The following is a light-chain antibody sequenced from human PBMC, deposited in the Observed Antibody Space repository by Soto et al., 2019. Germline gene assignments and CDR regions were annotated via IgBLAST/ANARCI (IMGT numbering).Light chain of an antibody. J-gene: IGKJ1*01. CDR3: QQYHTSRT. V-gene: IGKV3-20*01. Sequence: EIVLTQSPGTLSLSPGERATLSCRASQSVSSTYLAWYQQKPGQAPRLLIYGASSRATGIPDRFSGSGSGTDFTLTISRLEPEDSAVYYCQQYHTSRTFGQGTKVEIK. CDR2: GAS. CDR1: QSVSSTY.